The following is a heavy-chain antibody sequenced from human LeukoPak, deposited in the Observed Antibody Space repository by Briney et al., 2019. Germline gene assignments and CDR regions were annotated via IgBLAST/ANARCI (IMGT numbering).Heavy chain of an antibody. CDR2: IGSSSRYI. J-gene: IGHJ3*02. D-gene: IGHD2-15*01. CDR1: GFTFNIYT. CDR3: ARDCSSSAFDI. V-gene: IGHV3-21*01. Sequence: PGGSLRLSCAASGFTFNIYTMTWVRQAPGKGLEWVSSIGSSSRYIYYADSLKGRFTISRDNDNNSVYLQMNSLRAEDTAVYYCARDCSSSAFDIWGKGQWSPSLQ.